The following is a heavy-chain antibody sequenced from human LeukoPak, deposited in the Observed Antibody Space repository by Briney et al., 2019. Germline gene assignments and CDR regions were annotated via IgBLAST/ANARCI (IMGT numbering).Heavy chain of an antibody. CDR2: IYYSGST. CDR1: GGSISSSSYY. D-gene: IGHD1-26*01. CDR3: ARRRVGADFN. V-gene: IGHV4-39*01. Sequence: SGTLSLTCTVYGGSISSSSYYWGWIRQPPGKGLEWIGSIYYSGSTYYNPSLKSRVTISVDTSKNQFSLKLSSVTAADTPVYYCARRRVGADFNWGQGTLVTVSS. J-gene: IGHJ4*02.